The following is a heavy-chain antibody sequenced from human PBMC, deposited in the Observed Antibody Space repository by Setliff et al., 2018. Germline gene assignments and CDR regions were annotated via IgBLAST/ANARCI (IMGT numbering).Heavy chain of an antibody. CDR2: VYHNGQT. J-gene: IGHJ4*02. CDR3: ARQEARGSWAFES. V-gene: IGHV4-39*01. CDR1: GGSISRRNDF. Sequence: PSETLSLTCSVSGGSISRRNDFWWAWIRQPPGKGLEWIGSVYHNGQTYNNPSLKSRLTISVDTDETKFSLNLRSVTAAETAVYYCARQEARGSWAFESWGQGTLVTVSS. D-gene: IGHD3-10*01.